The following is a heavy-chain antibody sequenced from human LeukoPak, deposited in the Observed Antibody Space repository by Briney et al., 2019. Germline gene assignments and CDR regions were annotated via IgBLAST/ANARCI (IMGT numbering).Heavy chain of an antibody. Sequence: ASVKVSCKASGYTFTGYYMHWVRQAPGQGLEWMGWINPNSGGTNYAQKFQGWVTMTRATSISTAYMELSRLRSDDTAVYYCARGRITMVRGVITDAFDIWGQGTMVTVSS. D-gene: IGHD3-10*01. J-gene: IGHJ3*02. CDR2: INPNSGGT. CDR1: GYTFTGYY. CDR3: ARGRITMVRGVITDAFDI. V-gene: IGHV1-2*04.